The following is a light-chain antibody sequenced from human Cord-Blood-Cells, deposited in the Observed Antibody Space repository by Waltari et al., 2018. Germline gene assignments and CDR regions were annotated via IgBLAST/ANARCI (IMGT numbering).Light chain of an antibody. Sequence: DIVMTQSPLSLPVTPGEPASTSCRSSQSLLHSNGYYYLDWYLQKPGQSPQLLIYLGSNRASGVPDRFSGSGSGTDFTLKISRVEAEDVGVYYCMQALQTPYTFGQGTKLEIK. CDR2: LGS. CDR3: MQALQTPYT. V-gene: IGKV2-28*01. CDR1: QSLLHSNGYYY. J-gene: IGKJ2*01.